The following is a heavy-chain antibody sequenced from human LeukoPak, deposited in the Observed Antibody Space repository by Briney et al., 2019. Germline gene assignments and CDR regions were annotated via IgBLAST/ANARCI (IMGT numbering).Heavy chain of an antibody. V-gene: IGHV4-34*01. CDR3: ARVSSGWSDAFDI. CDR1: GGSFSGYY. J-gene: IGHJ3*02. CDR2: INHSGST. D-gene: IGHD6-19*01. Sequence: SETLSLTCAVYGGSFSGYYWSWIRQPPGKGLEWIEEINHSGSTNYNPSLKSRVTISVDTSKNQFSLKLSSVTAADTAVYYCARVSSGWSDAFDIWGQGTMVTVSS.